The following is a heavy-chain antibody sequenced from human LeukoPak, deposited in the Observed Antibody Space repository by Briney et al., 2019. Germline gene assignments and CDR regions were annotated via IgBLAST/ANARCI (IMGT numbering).Heavy chain of an antibody. CDR2: IYYSGST. V-gene: IGHV4-31*02. Sequence: LRLSCAVSGLTFSSSWMVWVRQAPGKGLEWIGYIYYSGSTYYNPSLKSRVTISVDTSKNQFSLKLSSVTAADTAVYYCARDSPARGFDYWGQGTLVTVSS. J-gene: IGHJ4*02. CDR3: ARDSPARGFDY. D-gene: IGHD3-10*01. CDR1: GLTFSSSWMV.